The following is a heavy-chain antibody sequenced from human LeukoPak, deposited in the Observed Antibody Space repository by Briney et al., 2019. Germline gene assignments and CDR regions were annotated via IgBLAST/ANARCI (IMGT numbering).Heavy chain of an antibody. D-gene: IGHD2-2*01. CDR1: VFTFSDYG. CDR3: AKDPALSGTSCYHRDY. CDR2: IRYVGSNP. J-gene: IGHJ4*02. Sequence: GGSLRLSRAASVFTFSDYGMHWVRQAPGKGLEWVVFIRYVGSNPYYADSVKGRFTISRDNSKNTLYLQMSSLRAEDTAVYYCAKDPALSGTSCYHRDYWGQGNPVTVSS. V-gene: IGHV3-30*02.